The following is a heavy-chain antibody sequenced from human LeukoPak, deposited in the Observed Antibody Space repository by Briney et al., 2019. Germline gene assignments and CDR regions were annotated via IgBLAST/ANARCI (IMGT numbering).Heavy chain of an antibody. CDR3: AKDLEGSADY. D-gene: IGHD2-15*01. V-gene: IGHV3-30*18. Sequence: GRSLRLSCAASGFTFSSYGMDWVRQAPGKGLEWVAVISCDGSNKYYADSVKGRFTIPRDNSKNTLYLQMNSLRAEDTAVYYCAKDLEGSADYWGQGTLVTVSS. CDR2: ISCDGSNK. J-gene: IGHJ4*02. CDR1: GFTFSSYG.